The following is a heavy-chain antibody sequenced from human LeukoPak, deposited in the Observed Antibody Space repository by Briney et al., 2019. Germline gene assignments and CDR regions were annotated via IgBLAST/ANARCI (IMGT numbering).Heavy chain of an antibody. CDR1: GFTFSSYW. V-gene: IGHV3-7*03. J-gene: IGHJ5*02. Sequence: TGGSLRLSCAASGFTFSSYWMSWVRQAPGKGLEWVANIKQDGSEKYYVGSVKGRFAISRDNAKNSLYLQMNSLRAEDTALYYCAREGLLWFGELSPNWFDPWGQGTLVTVSS. CDR2: IKQDGSEK. D-gene: IGHD3-10*01. CDR3: AREGLLWFGELSPNWFDP.